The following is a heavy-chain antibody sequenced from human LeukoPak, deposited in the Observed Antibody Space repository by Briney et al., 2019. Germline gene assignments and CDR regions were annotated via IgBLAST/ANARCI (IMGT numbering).Heavy chain of an antibody. CDR1: GDTLTELS. CDR2: FDPEEGEP. J-gene: IGHJ4*02. CDR3: ATELQQEFPFDY. D-gene: IGHD6-13*01. V-gene: IGHV1-24*01. Sequence: ASVKVSCKVSGDTLTELSMHWVRQAPGKGLEWMGGFDPEEGEPIYAQKFQGRVTMTEDTSADTAYMELNSLRSDDTAVYYCATELQQEFPFDYWGQGTLVTVSS.